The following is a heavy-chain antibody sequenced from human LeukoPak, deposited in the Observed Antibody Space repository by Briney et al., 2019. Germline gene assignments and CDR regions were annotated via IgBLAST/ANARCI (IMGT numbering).Heavy chain of an antibody. CDR3: ARSAR. CDR1: GFTSGTSW. V-gene: IGHV3-7*01. Sequence: GGSLRLSYAASGFTSGTSWMSWVRQAPGRGLEWVANINQDGSAQYYVDSVKGRFTISRDNAKSSLYLQMNSLRAEDTAVYYCARSARWGQGTLVTVSS. CDR2: INQDGSAQ. J-gene: IGHJ4*02.